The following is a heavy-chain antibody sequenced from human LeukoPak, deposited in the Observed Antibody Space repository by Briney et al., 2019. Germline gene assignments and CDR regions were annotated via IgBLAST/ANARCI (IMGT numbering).Heavy chain of an antibody. Sequence: GGSLRLSCAASGFTFSSYATTWVRQTPGKGLEWVSGVSGNGYSTYYADAVRGRFTGPRDNSKNTLSLRMNSLRADDTAVYYCATVGHYGPGSSRLTWFESWGQGTLVMVSS. D-gene: IGHD3-10*01. CDR1: GFTFSSYA. J-gene: IGHJ5*01. CDR2: VSGNGYST. V-gene: IGHV3-23*01. CDR3: ATVGHYGPGSSRLTWFES.